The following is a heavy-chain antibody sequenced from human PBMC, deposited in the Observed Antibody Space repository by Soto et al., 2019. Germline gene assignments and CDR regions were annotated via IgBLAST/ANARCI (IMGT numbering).Heavy chain of an antibody. CDR1: GFTFSSYS. D-gene: IGHD1-1*01. CDR2: ISSSSSTI. V-gene: IGHV3-48*02. J-gene: IGHJ6*02. Sequence: GGSLRLSCAASGFTFSSYSMNWVRQAPGKGLEWVSYISSSSSTIYYADSVKGRFTISRDNAKNSLYLQMNSLRDEDTAVYYCARDRTTGTTVFGDYYYYGMDVWGQGTTVTVSS. CDR3: ARDRTTGTTVFGDYYYYGMDV.